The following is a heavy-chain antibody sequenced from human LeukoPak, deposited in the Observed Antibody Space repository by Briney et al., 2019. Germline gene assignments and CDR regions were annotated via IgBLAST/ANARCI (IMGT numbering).Heavy chain of an antibody. Sequence: SGTLSLTCVVSGGSITNNWWSWVRQPPGKGLEWIGEIYHSGSTTYNPSLKSRVTISIDTSKNQFSLKLSSVTAADTAVYYCARVSYYDSSGYYYIDYWGQGTLVTVSS. CDR1: GGSITNNW. CDR2: IYHSGST. V-gene: IGHV4-4*02. J-gene: IGHJ4*02. D-gene: IGHD3-22*01. CDR3: ARVSYYDSSGYYYIDY.